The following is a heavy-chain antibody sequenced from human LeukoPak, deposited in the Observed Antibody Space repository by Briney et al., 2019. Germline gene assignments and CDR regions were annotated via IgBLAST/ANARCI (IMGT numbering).Heavy chain of an antibody. CDR2: IYSGGST. J-gene: IGHJ5*02. Sequence: GGSLRLSCAASGFTVSSNYMSWVRQAPGKGLEWVSVIYSGGSTYYADSVKGRFTISRDNSKNTLYLQMNSLRAEDTAVYYCARIVVVPAADSYNWFDPWGQGTLVTVSS. D-gene: IGHD2-2*01. CDR3: ARIVVVPAADSYNWFDP. CDR1: GFTVSSNY. V-gene: IGHV3-53*01.